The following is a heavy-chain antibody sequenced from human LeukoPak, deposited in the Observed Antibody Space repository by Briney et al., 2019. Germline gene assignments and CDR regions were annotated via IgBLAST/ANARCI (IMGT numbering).Heavy chain of an antibody. CDR1: GDSISNYY. V-gene: IGHV4-59*01. D-gene: IGHD2-15*01. Sequence: SETLSLTCTVSGDSISNYYWSWIRQPPGKRLEWIGDIYYSGSSDYNPSLKTRVTMSVDTSKSQFSLNLNSVTTADTAVYYCARDPPRIVVVVAATNYYGMDVWGQGTTVTVSS. CDR2: IYYSGSS. J-gene: IGHJ6*02. CDR3: ARDPPRIVVVVAATNYYGMDV.